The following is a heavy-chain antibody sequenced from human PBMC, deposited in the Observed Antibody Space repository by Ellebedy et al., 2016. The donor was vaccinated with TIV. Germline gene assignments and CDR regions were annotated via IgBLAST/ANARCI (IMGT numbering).Heavy chain of an antibody. Sequence: PGGSLRLSCAASGFTVSFNYMSWGRQAPGKGLAWVSGLYTDGRIYYADSVKGRFTISRDSSKNTLYLHMNNLRVEDTAVYYCATTQTGYSYGEFNYWGQGTLVTVSS. CDR3: ATTQTGYSYGEFNY. D-gene: IGHD5-18*01. V-gene: IGHV3-66*01. CDR1: GFTVSFNY. J-gene: IGHJ4*02. CDR2: LYTDGRI.